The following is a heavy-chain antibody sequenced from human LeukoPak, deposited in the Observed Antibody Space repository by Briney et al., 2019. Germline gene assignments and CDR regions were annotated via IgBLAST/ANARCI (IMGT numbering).Heavy chain of an antibody. J-gene: IGHJ6*02. Sequence: PSETLSLTCTVSGGSINSYYWSWIRQPAGKGLEWIGRIYTSRSTNYNPSLKSRVTISVDTSKNQFSLKLSSVTAADTAVYYCAREGRYSSLYGMDVWGQGTTVTVSS. D-gene: IGHD6-19*01. V-gene: IGHV4-4*07. CDR2: IYTSRST. CDR1: GGSINSYY. CDR3: AREGRYSSLYGMDV.